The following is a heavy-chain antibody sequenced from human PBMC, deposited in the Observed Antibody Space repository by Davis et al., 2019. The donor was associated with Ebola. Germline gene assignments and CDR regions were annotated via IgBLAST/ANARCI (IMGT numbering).Heavy chain of an antibody. V-gene: IGHV4-61*01. D-gene: IGHD7-27*01. Sequence: SETLSLTCIVSGGSVSSGPHHWSWIRQPPGKELEWIGYMSQTWATKSNPSLKSRVAMSLDTSKNQFSLKLNSVTAADTAIYYYARVGWGGDCWGQGTLVTVSS. CDR1: GGSVSSGPHH. J-gene: IGHJ4*02. CDR3: ARVGWGGDC. CDR2: MSQTWAT.